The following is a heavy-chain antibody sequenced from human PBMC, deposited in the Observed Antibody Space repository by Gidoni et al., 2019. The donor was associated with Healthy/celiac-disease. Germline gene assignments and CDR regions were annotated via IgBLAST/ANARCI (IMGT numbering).Heavy chain of an antibody. CDR2: INHSGST. D-gene: IGHD2-2*01. CDR1: GGSFSGYY. V-gene: IGHV4-34*01. J-gene: IGHJ4*02. Sequence: QVQLQQWGAGLLTPSETLSLTCAVYGGSFSGYYWCWLRQPPGKGLEWIGEINHSGSTNYNPSLKSRVTISVDTSKNQFSLKLSSVTAADTAVYYCARGIVVVPAAMGGYFDYWGQGTLVTVSS. CDR3: ARGIVVVPAAMGGYFDY.